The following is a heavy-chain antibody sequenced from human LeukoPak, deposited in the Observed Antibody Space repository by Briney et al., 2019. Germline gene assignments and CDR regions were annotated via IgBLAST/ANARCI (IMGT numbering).Heavy chain of an antibody. D-gene: IGHD5-18*01. CDR3: ARGGRGYSYGLLRVFDY. Sequence: GASVKVSCKASGYTFTSYDINWVRQANGQGLEWMGWMNPNSGNTGYAQKFQGRVTMTRNTSISTAYMELSSLRSEDTAVYYCARGGRGYSYGLLRVFDYWGQGTLVTVSS. CDR2: MNPNSGNT. V-gene: IGHV1-8*01. CDR1: GYTFTSYD. J-gene: IGHJ4*02.